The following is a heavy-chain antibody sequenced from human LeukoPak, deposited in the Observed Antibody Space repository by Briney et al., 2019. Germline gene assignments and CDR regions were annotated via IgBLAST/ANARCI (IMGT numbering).Heavy chain of an antibody. V-gene: IGHV4-59*01. CDR2: IYYSGST. Sequence: PTETLSLTCTVSGGSISSYYWSWIRQPPGKGLEWIGYIYYSGSTNYNPSLKSRVTISLDTSKNQFSLKLTSVSAADTAVYYCARESSGHLNAFDIWGQGTMVTVSS. CDR1: GGSISSYY. D-gene: IGHD6-19*01. CDR3: ARESSGHLNAFDI. J-gene: IGHJ3*02.